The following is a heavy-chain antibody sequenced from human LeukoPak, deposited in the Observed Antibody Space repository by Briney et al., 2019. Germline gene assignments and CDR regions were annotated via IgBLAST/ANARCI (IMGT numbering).Heavy chain of an antibody. CDR2: IYYSGST. CDR1: GGSISSSSYY. CDR3: ARDSWIQLWYTQYYFDY. J-gene: IGHJ4*02. V-gene: IGHV4-39*07. D-gene: IGHD5-18*01. Sequence: PSETLSLTCTVSGGSISSSSYYWGWIRQPPGKGLEWIGSIYYSGSTYYNPSLKSRVTISVDTSKNQFSLKLSSVTAADTAVYYCARDSWIQLWYTQYYFDYWGQGTLVTVSS.